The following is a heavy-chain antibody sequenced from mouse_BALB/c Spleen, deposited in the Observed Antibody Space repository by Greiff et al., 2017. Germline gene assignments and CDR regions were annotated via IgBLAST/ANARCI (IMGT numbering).Heavy chain of an antibody. CDR2: ISSGSSTI. V-gene: IGHV5-17*02. CDR3: AREGNLAWFAY. D-gene: IGHD2-1*01. Sequence: VQLKQSGGGLVQPGGSRKLSCAASGFTFSSFGMHWVRQAPEKGLEWVAYISSGSSTIYYADTVKGRFTISRDNPKNTLFLQMTSLRSEDTAMYYCAREGNLAWFAYWGQGTLVTVSA. J-gene: IGHJ3*01. CDR1: GFTFSSFG.